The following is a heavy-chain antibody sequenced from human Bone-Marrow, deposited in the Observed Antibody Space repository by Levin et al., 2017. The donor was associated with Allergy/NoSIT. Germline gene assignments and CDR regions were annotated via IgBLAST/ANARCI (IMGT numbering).Heavy chain of an antibody. CDR3: ASMSHGGGYCSSTSCYPMSYGMDV. J-gene: IGHJ6*02. D-gene: IGHD2-2*01. CDR2: IWYDGSNK. V-gene: IGHV3-33*01. Sequence: GGSLRLSCAASGFTFSSYGMHWVRQAPGKGLEWVAVIWYDGSNKYYADSVKGRFTISRDNSKNTLYLQMNSLRAEDTAVYYCASMSHGGGYCSSTSCYPMSYGMDVWGQGTTVTVSS. CDR1: GFTFSSYG.